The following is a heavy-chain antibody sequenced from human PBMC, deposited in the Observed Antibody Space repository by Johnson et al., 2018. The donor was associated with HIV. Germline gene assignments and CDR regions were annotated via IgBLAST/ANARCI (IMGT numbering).Heavy chain of an antibody. CDR1: GFTFSDYY. Sequence: VQLVESGGGLVKPGGSLRLSCAASGFTFSDYYMSWVRQAPGKGLEWVSVIYSGGSTYYADSVKGRFTISRDNSKNTLYLQMNSLRAEDTAVYYCARDFSYYFDIGHAFDIWGQGTMVTVSS. V-gene: IGHV3-66*02. CDR3: ARDFSYYFDIGHAFDI. CDR2: IYSGGST. D-gene: IGHD3-22*01. J-gene: IGHJ3*02.